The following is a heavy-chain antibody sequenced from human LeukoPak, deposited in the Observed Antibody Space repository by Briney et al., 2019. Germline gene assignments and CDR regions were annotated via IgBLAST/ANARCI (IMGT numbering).Heavy chain of an antibody. J-gene: IGHJ6*02. Sequence: PSETLSLTCAVSGGSVSSRTYYWSWIRQPPGKGLEWIGYIHYSGSTNYNPSLKSRVTISVDTSKNQFSLNLSSVTAADTAVYYCARTFSGSYYYYGMDVWGQGTTVTVSS. D-gene: IGHD1-26*01. CDR3: ARTFSGSYYYYGMDV. V-gene: IGHV4-61*01. CDR1: GGSVSSRTYY. CDR2: IHYSGST.